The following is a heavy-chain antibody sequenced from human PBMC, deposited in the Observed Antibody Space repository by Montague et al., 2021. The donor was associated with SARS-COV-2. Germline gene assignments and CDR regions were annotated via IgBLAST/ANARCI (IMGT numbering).Heavy chain of an antibody. J-gene: IGHJ6*03. Sequence: SETLSLTCAVHGTSFSGYYWNWIRQPPGKGLEWIGEINHGGSTKYSPSLKSRLTISADTSKNQFSLKLTSVAAADTAVYYCARLLNGVVPSPILGVGPYYSYDYMDVWGRGTTVTVSS. CDR3: ARLLNGVVPSPILGVGPYYSYDYMDV. CDR2: INHGGST. D-gene: IGHD3-10*01. CDR1: GTSFSGYY. V-gene: IGHV4-34*01.